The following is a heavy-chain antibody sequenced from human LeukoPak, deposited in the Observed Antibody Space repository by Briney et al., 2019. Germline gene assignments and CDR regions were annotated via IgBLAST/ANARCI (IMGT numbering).Heavy chain of an antibody. CDR1: GYTFTSYG. CDR3: ARCRQVITMVRGFKSGGPYYYYGMDV. J-gene: IGHJ6*02. CDR2: ISAYNGNT. V-gene: IGHV1-18*01. D-gene: IGHD3-10*01. Sequence: ASVKVPCKASGYTFTSYGISWVRQAPGQGLEWMGWISAYNGNTNYAQKLQGRVTMTTDTSTSTAYMELSSLRSEDTAVYYCARCRQVITMVRGFKSGGPYYYYGMDVWGQGTTVTVSS.